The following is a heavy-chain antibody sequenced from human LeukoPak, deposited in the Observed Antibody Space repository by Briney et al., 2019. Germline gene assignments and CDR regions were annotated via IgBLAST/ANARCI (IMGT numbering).Heavy chain of an antibody. CDR1: GGTFSSYA. V-gene: IGHV1-69*13. CDR2: IIPIFGTA. Sequence: GASVKVSCKASGGTFSSYAISWVRQAPGQGLEWMGGIIPIFGTANYAQKFQGRVTITADESTSTAYMELSSLRSEDTAVYYCAREGTPYYYDSSGPYNWFDPWGQGTLVTVSS. J-gene: IGHJ5*02. D-gene: IGHD3-22*01. CDR3: AREGTPYYYDSSGPYNWFDP.